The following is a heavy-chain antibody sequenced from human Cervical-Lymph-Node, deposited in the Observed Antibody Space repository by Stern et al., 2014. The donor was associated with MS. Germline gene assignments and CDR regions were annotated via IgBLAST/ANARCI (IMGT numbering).Heavy chain of an antibody. CDR3: ASGYRFFDY. D-gene: IGHD5-18*01. Sequence: QLQESGPGLVKPSQTLSLTCTVSGDSINSGSFYWSWIRQPAGKGLEWIGRIWPSGSAFYFPSLKSRAAISIETSKNQFSLKLTSVTAADTAIYFCASGYRFFDYWGQGILVTVSS. CDR2: IWPSGSA. V-gene: IGHV4-61*02. J-gene: IGHJ4*02. CDR1: GDSINSGSFY.